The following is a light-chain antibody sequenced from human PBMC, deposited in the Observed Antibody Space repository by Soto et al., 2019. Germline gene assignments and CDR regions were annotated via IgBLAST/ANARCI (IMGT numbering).Light chain of an antibody. J-gene: IGKJ5*01. Sequence: DIQMTQSASSLSASVRDRVTSTSRASQGIRHYLACYQQKPGKVPKLLIYEASNLQSGVPSRFRGGGSGTEFTLTIRSLEPEEFAVYYCQQRSNWPLITFGQGTRLEIK. CDR1: QGIRHY. CDR3: QQRSNWPLIT. V-gene: IGKV1-27*01. CDR2: EAS.